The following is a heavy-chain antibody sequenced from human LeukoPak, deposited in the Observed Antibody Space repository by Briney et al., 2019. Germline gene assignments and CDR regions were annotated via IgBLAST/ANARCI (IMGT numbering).Heavy chain of an antibody. CDR1: GGSISSYY. CDR3: ARHPGRSVVTPIGY. J-gene: IGHJ4*02. CDR2: IYYSGST. V-gene: IGHV4-59*08. Sequence: SETLSLTCTVSGGSISSYYWSWIRQPPGKGLEWIGYIYYSGSTNYNPSLKSRVTISVDTSKNQFSLKLSSVTAADTAVYYCARHPGRSVVTPIGYWGQGTLVTVSS. D-gene: IGHD4-23*01.